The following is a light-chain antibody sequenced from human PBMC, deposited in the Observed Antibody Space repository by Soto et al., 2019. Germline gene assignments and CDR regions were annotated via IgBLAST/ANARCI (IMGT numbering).Light chain of an antibody. J-gene: IGKJ3*01. CDR1: QGISSW. V-gene: IGKV1-12*01. CDR2: GAS. Sequence: DIQMTQSPSSVPASVGDRVTMTCRASQGISSWLAWYQQKPGKAPKLLIYGASGLQSGVPSRFSGSGSGTDFTLTISSLQPDEFATYYCQQTNNFPLTFGPGTKVDIE. CDR3: QQTNNFPLT.